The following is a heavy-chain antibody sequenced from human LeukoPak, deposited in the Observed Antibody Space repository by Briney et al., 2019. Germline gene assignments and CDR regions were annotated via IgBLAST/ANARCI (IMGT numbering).Heavy chain of an antibody. Sequence: GGSLRLSCAASGFTFSGYSLNWVRQAPGKGLEWFSSISGSGGSTYYADSVKGRFTISRDNSKNTLYLQMNSLRAEDTAVYYCAKLYSSSWLGYWGQGTLVTVAS. V-gene: IGHV3-23*01. CDR3: AKLYSSSWLGY. CDR1: GFTFSGYS. D-gene: IGHD6-13*01. J-gene: IGHJ4*02. CDR2: ISGSGGST.